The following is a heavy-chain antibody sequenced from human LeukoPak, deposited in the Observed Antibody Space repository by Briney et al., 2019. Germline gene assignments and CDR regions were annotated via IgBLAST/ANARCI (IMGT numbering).Heavy chain of an antibody. CDR3: AKDDAWLQYGN. D-gene: IGHD5-24*01. CDR2: ISYDGGNK. Sequence: GGSLRLSCAASGFTFSSYAMNWVRQAPGKGLEWMAVISYDGGNKYYADPVKGRFTISRDNSKGTLYLQMNSLRPEDTAVYYCAKDDAWLQYGNWGRGTLVTVSS. CDR1: GFTFSSYA. V-gene: IGHV3-30*04. J-gene: IGHJ4*02.